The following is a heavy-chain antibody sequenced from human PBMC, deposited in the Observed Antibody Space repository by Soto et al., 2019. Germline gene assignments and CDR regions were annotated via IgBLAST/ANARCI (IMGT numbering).Heavy chain of an antibody. V-gene: IGHV1-18*04. CDR2: ISAYNGNT. CDR3: ARDVMIVARIHSYDDAFDI. J-gene: IGHJ3*02. D-gene: IGHD3-22*01. CDR1: GYTFTSYG. Sequence: QVQLVQSGAEVKKPGASVKVSCKASGYTFTSYGISWVRQAPGQGLEWMGWISAYNGNTNYAQKLQGRVTMTTDTATSTAYMELRSLRSDDTAVYYCARDVMIVARIHSYDDAFDIWGQGTMVTVSS.